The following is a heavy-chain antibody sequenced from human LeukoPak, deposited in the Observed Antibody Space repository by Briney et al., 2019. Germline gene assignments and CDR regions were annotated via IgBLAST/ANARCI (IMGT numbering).Heavy chain of an antibody. Sequence: SETLSLTCTVSGGSISSGSYYWGWIRQPAGKGLEWIERIYTSGSTNYNPALRRRFTITVNRAKNQFSLKLSSVTAADTAVYYCARDYVYGYSYGFYYYYMDVWGKGTTVTVSS. CDR1: GGSISSGSYY. V-gene: IGHV4-61*02. J-gene: IGHJ6*03. D-gene: IGHD5-18*01. CDR2: IYTSGST. CDR3: ARDYVYGYSYGFYYYYMDV.